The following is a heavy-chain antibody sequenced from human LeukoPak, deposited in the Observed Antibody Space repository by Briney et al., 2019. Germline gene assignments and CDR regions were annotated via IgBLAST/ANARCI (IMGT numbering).Heavy chain of an antibody. CDR1: GFTFSSYS. Sequence: GGSLRLSCAASGFTFSSYSMNWVRQAPGKGLEWVSSISSSSSYIYYVDSVKGRFTISRDNAKNSLYLQMNSLRAEDTAVYYCARDSTDEVGYCSGGSCYPDYWGQGTLVTVSS. CDR2: ISSSSSYI. D-gene: IGHD2-15*01. V-gene: IGHV3-21*01. J-gene: IGHJ4*02. CDR3: ARDSTDEVGYCSGGSCYPDY.